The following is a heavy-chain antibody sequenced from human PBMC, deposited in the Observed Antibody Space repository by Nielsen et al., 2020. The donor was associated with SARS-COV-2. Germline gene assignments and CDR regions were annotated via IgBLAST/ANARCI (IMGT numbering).Heavy chain of an antibody. CDR2: IMQDGSEK. J-gene: IGHJ6*02. V-gene: IGHV3-7*04. D-gene: IGHD3-22*01. CDR1: GFSFGIYS. CDR3: AGERVGGYHPPQYYYTMDL. Sequence: GGSLRLSCAAPGFSFGIYSMSWVRQAPGKGLEWVANIMQDGSEKYYVDSVKGRFSISRDNAKNSLYLQMNSLRAEDTAVYYCAGERVGGYHPPQYYYTMDLWGQGTTVIVSS.